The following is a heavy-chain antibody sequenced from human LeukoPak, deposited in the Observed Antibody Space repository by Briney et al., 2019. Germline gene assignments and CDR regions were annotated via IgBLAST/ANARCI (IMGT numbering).Heavy chain of an antibody. Sequence: ASVKVSCKASSYSFNRYGISWVRQAPGQGPEWMGWINTNTGNPTYAQGFTGRFVFSVDTSVSTAYLQISSLKAEDTAVYYCATSPGIAAPSGYYFDHWGQGTLVTVSS. CDR3: ATSPGIAAPSGYYFDH. CDR1: SYSFNRYG. J-gene: IGHJ4*02. D-gene: IGHD6-13*01. V-gene: IGHV7-4-1*02. CDR2: INTNTGNP.